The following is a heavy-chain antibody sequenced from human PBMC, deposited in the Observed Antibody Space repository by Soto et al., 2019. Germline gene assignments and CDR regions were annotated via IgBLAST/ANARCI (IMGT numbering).Heavy chain of an antibody. V-gene: IGHV1-24*01. CDR3: ATASRDGSECLDY. J-gene: IGHJ4*02. Sequence: ASVKVSCKVSGYTLTELSMHWVRQAPGKGLEWMGVFDPEDGETIYAQKFQGRVTMTEDTSTDTAYMELSSLRSEDTAVYYCATASRDGSECLDYWGQGTLVTVSS. CDR2: FDPEDGET. CDR1: GYTLTELS. D-gene: IGHD5-12*01.